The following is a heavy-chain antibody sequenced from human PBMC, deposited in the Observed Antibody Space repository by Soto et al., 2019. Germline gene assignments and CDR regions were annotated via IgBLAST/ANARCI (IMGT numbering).Heavy chain of an antibody. CDR2: INPNSGGT. D-gene: IGHD6-13*01. V-gene: IGHV1-2*02. Sequence: QVQLVQSGAEVKKPGASVKVSCKASGYTFTGYYMHWVRQAPGQGLEWMGWINPNSGGTNYAQKFQGRVTMTRDTSISTAYRELSRLRSDDTAVYYCARDEGSRGFSYAYYYYGMDVWGQGTTVTVSS. CDR1: GYTFTGYY. CDR3: ARDEGSRGFSYAYYYYGMDV. J-gene: IGHJ6*02.